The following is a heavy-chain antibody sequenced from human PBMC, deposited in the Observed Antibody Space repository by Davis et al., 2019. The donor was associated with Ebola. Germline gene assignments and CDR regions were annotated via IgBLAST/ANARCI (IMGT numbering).Heavy chain of an antibody. CDR2: INPNSGGT. J-gene: IGHJ4*02. V-gene: IGHV1-2*02. CDR1: GYTFTGYY. CDR3: ARANWNDRGPFDY. Sequence: ASVKVSCKASGYTFTGYYMHWVRQAPGQGLEWMGWINPNSGGTNYAQKFQGRVTMTRDTSISTAYMELSRLRSDDTAVYYCARANWNDRGPFDYWGQGTLVTVSS. D-gene: IGHD1-1*01.